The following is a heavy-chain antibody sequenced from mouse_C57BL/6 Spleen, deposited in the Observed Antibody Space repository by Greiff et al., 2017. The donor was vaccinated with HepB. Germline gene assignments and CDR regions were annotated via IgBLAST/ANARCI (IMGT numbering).Heavy chain of an antibody. Sequence: VQLQQSGPELVKPGASVKISCKASGYTFTDYYMNWVKQSHGKSLEWIGDINPNNGGTSYNQKFKGKATLTVDKSSSTAYMELRSLTSEDSAVYYCARRGNYYGRGYFDYWGQGTTLTVSS. CDR2: INPNNGGT. J-gene: IGHJ2*01. CDR1: GYTFTDYY. D-gene: IGHD1-1*01. V-gene: IGHV1-26*01. CDR3: ARRGNYYGRGYFDY.